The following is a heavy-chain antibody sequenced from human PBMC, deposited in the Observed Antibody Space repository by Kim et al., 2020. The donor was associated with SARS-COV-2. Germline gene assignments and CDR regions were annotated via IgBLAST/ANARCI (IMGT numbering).Heavy chain of an antibody. D-gene: IGHD3-22*01. CDR3: TTGPTAKYYYDSSPFQH. V-gene: IGHV3-15*01. CDR1: GFTFSNAW. Sequence: GGSLRLSCAASGFTFSNAWMSWVRQAPGKGLEWVGRIKSKTDGGTTDYAAPVKGRFTISRDDSKNTLYLQMNSLKTEDTAVYYCTTGPTAKYYYDSSPFQHWGQGTLVTVSS. CDR2: IKSKTDGGTT. J-gene: IGHJ1*01.